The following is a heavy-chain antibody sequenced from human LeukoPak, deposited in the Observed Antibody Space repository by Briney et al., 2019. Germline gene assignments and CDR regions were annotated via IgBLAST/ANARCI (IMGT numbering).Heavy chain of an antibody. CDR1: GFSFTAYS. J-gene: IGHJ4*02. Sequence: GGSLRLSCAASGFSFTAYSMNWVRQAPGRGLGWISYIGPGGDIYYADSVTGRFTVSRDTAKNALYLQMNGLRLEDTAVYYCARRFDSWGQGTLVTVSS. CDR2: IGPGGDI. CDR3: ARRFDS. V-gene: IGHV3-48*01.